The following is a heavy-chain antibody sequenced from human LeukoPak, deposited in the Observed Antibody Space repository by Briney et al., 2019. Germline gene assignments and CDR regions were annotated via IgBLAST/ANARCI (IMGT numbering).Heavy chain of an antibody. V-gene: IGHV3-21*01. CDR3: APGGGELPFDY. J-gene: IGHJ4*02. CDR2: ITSSSSSI. Sequence: AGGSLRLSCVASGFIFSSYSMNWVRQAPGKGLEWVSSITSSSSSIYYADSVKGRFTISRDNAKNSLYLQMNSLRAEDTAVYYCAPGGGELPFDYWGQGTLVTVSS. CDR1: GFIFSSYS. D-gene: IGHD1-26*01.